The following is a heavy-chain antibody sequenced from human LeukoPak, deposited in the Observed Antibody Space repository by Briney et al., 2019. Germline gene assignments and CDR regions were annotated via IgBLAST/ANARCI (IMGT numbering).Heavy chain of an antibody. J-gene: IGHJ3*02. CDR2: INPNSGGT. V-gene: IGHV1-2*04. CDR1: GYTFTGYY. CDR3: ARVQQLVPGHAFDI. D-gene: IGHD6-13*01. Sequence: ASVKVSCKASGYTFTGYYMHWVRQAPGQGLEWMGWINPNSGGTNYAQKFQGWVTMTRDTSISTAYVELSRLRSDDTAVYYCARVQQLVPGHAFDIWGQGTMVTVSS.